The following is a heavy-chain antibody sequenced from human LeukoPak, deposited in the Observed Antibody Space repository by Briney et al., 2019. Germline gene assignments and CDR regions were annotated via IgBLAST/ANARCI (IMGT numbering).Heavy chain of an antibody. CDR2: ISTDGSSR. V-gene: IGHV3-74*01. Sequence: GGSLRLSCAASGFTFSSYWMHWLRQAPRKGLGWVSRISTDGSSRIYADSVKGRFTISRDNAKNSLYLQMNSLRAEDTAVYYCARDPFLRDYYYYGMDVWGQGTTVTVSS. CDR1: GFTFSSYW. J-gene: IGHJ6*02. CDR3: ARDPFLRDYYYYGMDV.